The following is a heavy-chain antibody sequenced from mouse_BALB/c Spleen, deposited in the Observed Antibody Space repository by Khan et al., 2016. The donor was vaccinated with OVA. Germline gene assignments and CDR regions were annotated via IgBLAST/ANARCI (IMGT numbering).Heavy chain of an antibody. CDR2: IDPFGGST. Sequence: VQLQQSGPELMKPGASVKISCRTSGYSFTSYYIHWMMQSHGKSLEWIGYIDPFGGSTTYNQKFKGKATLTVDKSSSTAYIHLSNLTSEDSAVYYCTRHGYVAWFTYWGQGTLVTVSA. V-gene: IGHV1S135*01. CDR3: TRHGYVAWFTY. CDR1: GYSFTSYY. J-gene: IGHJ3*01. D-gene: IGHD2-2*01.